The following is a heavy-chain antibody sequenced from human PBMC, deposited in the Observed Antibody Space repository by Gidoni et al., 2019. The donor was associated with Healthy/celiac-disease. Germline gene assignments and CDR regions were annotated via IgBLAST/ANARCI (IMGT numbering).Heavy chain of an antibody. CDR3: ARGEGLGVTQLWLLRLEYYFDY. D-gene: IGHD5-18*01. V-gene: IGHV1-8*01. Sequence: QVQLVQSGAEVKKPGASVQVSCKASGYTFTSYDLNWVRQATGQGLEWMGWMNPNSGNTGDAQKFQGRVTMTRNTSISTAYMELSSLRSEDTAVYYCARGEGLGVTQLWLLRLEYYFDYWGQGTLVTVSS. J-gene: IGHJ4*02. CDR2: MNPNSGNT. CDR1: GYTFTSYD.